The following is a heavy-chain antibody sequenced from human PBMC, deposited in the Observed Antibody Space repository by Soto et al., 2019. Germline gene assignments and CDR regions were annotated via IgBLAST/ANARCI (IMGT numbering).Heavy chain of an antibody. V-gene: IGHV3-15*07. CDR1: GFTFSNAW. CDR2: IKSKTDGGTT. J-gene: IGHJ4*02. Sequence: PGGSLRLSCAASGFTFSNAWMNWVRQAPGKGLEWVGRIKSKTDGGTTDYAAPVKGRFTISRDDSKNTLYLQMNSLKTEDTAVYYCTTRSWYRGYYFDYWGQGTLVTVSS. CDR3: TTRSWYRGYYFDY. D-gene: IGHD6-13*01.